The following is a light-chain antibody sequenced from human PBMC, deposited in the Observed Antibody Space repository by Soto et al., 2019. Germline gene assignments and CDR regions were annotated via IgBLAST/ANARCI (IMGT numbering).Light chain of an antibody. Sequence: QSALTQPASVSGSAGQSITISCTGTSSDVGSYNLVSWYQQHPGEAPKLMIYEVNKRPSGVSNRFSGSKSGNTASLTISGLQAEDEADYFCCSYAGSIPVVFGGGTKVTVL. CDR3: CSYAGSIPVV. CDR1: SSDVGSYNL. J-gene: IGLJ2*01. V-gene: IGLV2-23*02. CDR2: EVN.